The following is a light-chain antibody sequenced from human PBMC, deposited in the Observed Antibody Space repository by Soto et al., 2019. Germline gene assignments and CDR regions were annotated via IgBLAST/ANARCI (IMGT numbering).Light chain of an antibody. CDR1: QTISSW. CDR3: QQYNSYPWT. Sequence: DIQMTQSPSTLSASVGDRVTITCRASQTISSWLAWYQQKPGKAPKLLIYKASTLERGVPSSFSGSGSGTEFTLNSRRRQPNDCATNYCQQYNSYPWTFGQGTKVGMK. V-gene: IGKV1-5*03. CDR2: KAS. J-gene: IGKJ1*01.